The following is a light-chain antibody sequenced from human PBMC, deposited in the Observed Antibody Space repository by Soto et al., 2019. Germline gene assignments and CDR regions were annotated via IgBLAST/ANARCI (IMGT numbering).Light chain of an antibody. CDR3: QQYGSSPLIT. V-gene: IGKV3-20*01. Sequence: EILMTQSPRTLSLSPGERATPSFRASQSVSSRLARYQQKPGQAPRLLISGASSRATGIPDRFSGSGSGTDFTLTISRLEPEDFAVYHCQQYGSSPLITFGQGTRLEIK. J-gene: IGKJ5*01. CDR2: GAS. CDR1: QSVSSR.